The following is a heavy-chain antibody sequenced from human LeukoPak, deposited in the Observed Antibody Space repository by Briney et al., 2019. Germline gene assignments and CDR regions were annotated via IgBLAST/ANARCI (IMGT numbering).Heavy chain of an antibody. CDR3: AREHGSGSYYNPVGFDY. CDR1: GYIFSSYG. V-gene: IGHV1-18*04. D-gene: IGHD3-10*01. Sequence: ASVKVSCKTSGYIFSSYGISWVRQAPGQGLEWMGWISAYNGNINYIQKFQGRVTMTTDTSTNTAYMELRSLRSDDTAVYYCAREHGSGSYYNPVGFDYWGQGTLVTVSS. CDR2: ISAYNGNI. J-gene: IGHJ4*02.